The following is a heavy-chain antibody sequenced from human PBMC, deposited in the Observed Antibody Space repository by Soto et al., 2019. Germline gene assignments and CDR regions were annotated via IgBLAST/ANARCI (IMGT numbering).Heavy chain of an antibody. J-gene: IGHJ4*02. CDR2: IHYTGAT. D-gene: IGHD2-15*01. Sequence: SSETLSLTCTVSRGSINDSYWTWIRQPPGKSLEWIGYIHYTGATNHNPSLRGRVTMSVDTSNNQFSLKLSSVTAADTAVYYCMRVAAGGRFDAWGPGNMVTVSS. V-gene: IGHV4-59*01. CDR3: MRVAAGGRFDA. CDR1: RGSINDSY.